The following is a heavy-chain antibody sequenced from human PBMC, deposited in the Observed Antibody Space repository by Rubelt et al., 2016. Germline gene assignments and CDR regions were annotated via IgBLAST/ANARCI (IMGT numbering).Heavy chain of an antibody. CDR1: GGSISSYY. J-gene: IGHJ3*02. CDR2: IYYSGST. CDR3: ARDLVGVVITTHDAFDI. V-gene: IGHV4-59*01. D-gene: IGHD3-22*01. Sequence: QVQLQESGPGLVKPSETLSLTCTVSGGSISSYYWSWIRQPPGKGLEWIGYIYYSGSTNYNPSLKGVVTISVDTSKNQFSLKLSSVTAADTAVYYCARDLVGVVITTHDAFDIWGQGTMVTVSS.